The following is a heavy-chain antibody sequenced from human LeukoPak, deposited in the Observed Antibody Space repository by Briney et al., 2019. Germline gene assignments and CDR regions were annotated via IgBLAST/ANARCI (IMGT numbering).Heavy chain of an antibody. J-gene: IGHJ4*02. D-gene: IGHD3-3*01. CDR1: GFTFTNYA. CDR3: AKEDDFWSGYYFDY. Sequence: GGSLRLSCAASGFTFTNYAMRWVRQAPGKGLEGVSGISGSGGSTYYAESVKGRFTISRDNSKNTLYLQMNTLRAEDTAVYYCAKEDDFWSGYYFDYWGQGTLVTVSS. CDR2: ISGSGGST. V-gene: IGHV3-23*01.